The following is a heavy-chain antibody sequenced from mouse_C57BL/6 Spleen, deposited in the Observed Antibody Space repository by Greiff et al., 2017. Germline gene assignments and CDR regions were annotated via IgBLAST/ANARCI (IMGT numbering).Heavy chain of an antibody. CDR3: ARRGYYYGSPYYFDY. V-gene: IGHV5-6*02. D-gene: IGHD1-1*01. CDR2: ISSGGSYT. CDR1: GFTFSSYG. J-gene: IGHJ2*01. Sequence: DVMLVESGGDLVKPGGSLKLSCAASGFTFSSYGMSWVRQTPDKKLEWVATISSGGSYTYYPDSVKGRFTISRDNAKNTLYLQMSSLKSEDTAMYYCARRGYYYGSPYYFDYWGQGTTLTVSS.